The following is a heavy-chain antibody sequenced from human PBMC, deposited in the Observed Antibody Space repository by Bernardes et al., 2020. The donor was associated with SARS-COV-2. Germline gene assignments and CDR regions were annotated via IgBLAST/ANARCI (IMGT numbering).Heavy chain of an antibody. J-gene: IGHJ6*02. Sequence: ASVKVSCKASGDTFTGYDMHWVRQAPGQGLEWMGWINPNSGGTNYAQKFQGRVTMTRDTSISTAYMELSRLRSDDTAVYYCARDQEWGSRYGMDVWGQGTTVTVSS. V-gene: IGHV1-2*02. CDR3: ARDQEWGSRYGMDV. CDR2: INPNSGGT. CDR1: GDTFTGYD. D-gene: IGHD7-27*01.